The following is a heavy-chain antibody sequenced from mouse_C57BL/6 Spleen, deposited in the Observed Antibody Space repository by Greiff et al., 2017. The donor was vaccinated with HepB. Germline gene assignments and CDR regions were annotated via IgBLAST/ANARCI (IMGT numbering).Heavy chain of an antibody. V-gene: IGHV1-15*01. CDR2: IDPETGGT. Sequence: QVQLKQSGAELVRPGASVTLSCKASGYTFTDYEMHWVKQTPVHGLEWIGAIDPETGGTAYNQKFKGKAILTADKSSSTAYMELRSLTSEDSAVYYCTRGQGQLLYWYFDVWGTGTTVTVSS. D-gene: IGHD3-3*01. CDR1: GYTFTDYE. CDR3: TRGQGQLLYWYFDV. J-gene: IGHJ1*03.